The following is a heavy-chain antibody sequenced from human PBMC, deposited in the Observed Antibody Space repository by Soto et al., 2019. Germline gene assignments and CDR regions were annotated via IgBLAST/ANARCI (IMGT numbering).Heavy chain of an antibody. CDR2: ISSSSSYI. V-gene: IGHV3-21*01. J-gene: IGHJ6*02. CDR3: ARDIQETHIVATSDYYYYGMDV. Sequence: EVQLVESGGGLVKPGGSLRLSCAASGFTFSSYSMNWVRQAPGKGLEWVSSISSSSSYIYYADSVKGRFTISRDNAKNSLYLQMNSLRAEVTAVYYCARDIQETHIVATSDYYYYGMDVWGQGTTVTVSS. CDR1: GFTFSSYS. D-gene: IGHD5-12*01.